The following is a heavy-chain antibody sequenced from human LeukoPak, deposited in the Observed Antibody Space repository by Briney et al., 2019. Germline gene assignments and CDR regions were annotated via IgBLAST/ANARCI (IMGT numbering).Heavy chain of an antibody. Sequence: PGRSLRLSCLASGISFRTYGMHWVRQAPGKGLEWVAVISYDGSSKYYADSVKGRFTISRDNSKNTLYLQMNSLRAEDTAVFYCARDQGYVFDYWGQGTLVTVSS. J-gene: IGHJ4*02. V-gene: IGHV3-30*19. CDR3: ARDQGYVFDY. CDR1: GISFRTYG. D-gene: IGHD6-13*01. CDR2: ISYDGSSK.